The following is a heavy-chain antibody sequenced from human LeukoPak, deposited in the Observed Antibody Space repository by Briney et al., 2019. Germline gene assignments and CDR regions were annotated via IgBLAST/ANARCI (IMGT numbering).Heavy chain of an antibody. D-gene: IGHD3-3*01. V-gene: IGHV1-2*02. CDR3: ARGTVLRFLEWLLEGDY. Sequence: ASVKVSCKASGYTFTDYYMHWVRQAPGQGLEWMGWINPNSGGTNYAQKFQGRVTMTRDTSISTAYMELSRLRSDDTAVYYCARGTVLRFLEWLLEGDYWGQGTLVTVSS. CDR1: GYTFTDYY. J-gene: IGHJ4*02. CDR2: INPNSGGT.